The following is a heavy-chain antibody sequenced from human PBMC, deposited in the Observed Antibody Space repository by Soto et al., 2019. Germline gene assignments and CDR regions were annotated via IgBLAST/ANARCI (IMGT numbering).Heavy chain of an antibody. V-gene: IGHV4-31*03. CDR3: ARDLASSSWYFDC. Sequence: PSETLSLTCTVSGGSISSGGYYWSWIRQHPGNGLEWIGYIYYSGSTYYNPSLKSRVTISVDTSKNQFSLKLSSVTAADTAVYYCARDLASSSWYFDCWGQGTLVTVSS. D-gene: IGHD6-13*01. CDR2: IYYSGST. J-gene: IGHJ4*02. CDR1: GGSISSGGYY.